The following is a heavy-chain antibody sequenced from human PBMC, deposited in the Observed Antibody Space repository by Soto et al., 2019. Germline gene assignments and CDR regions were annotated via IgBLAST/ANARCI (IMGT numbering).Heavy chain of an antibody. CDR1: GYSFTSYW. Sequence: GESLKISCKGSGYSFTSYWIGWVRQMPGKGLEWMGIIYPGDSDTRYSPSFQGQVTISADKSISTAYLQWSSLKASDTAMYYCARHSEYYGSGSYYYGMDVWGQGTTVTVSS. D-gene: IGHD3-10*01. CDR3: ARHSEYYGSGSYYYGMDV. V-gene: IGHV5-51*01. CDR2: IYPGDSDT. J-gene: IGHJ6*02.